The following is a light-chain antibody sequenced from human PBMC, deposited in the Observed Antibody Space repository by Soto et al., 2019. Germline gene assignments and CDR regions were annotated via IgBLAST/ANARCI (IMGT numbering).Light chain of an antibody. Sequence: EIVMTQSPATLSVSPGDSATLSCRASQSVSGNLAWYQQNPGQAPRLLMYGASIRAAGVPDRFSGSGSGTEFTLTISRLEPEDFTVYYCHHYETFGQGTKVDIK. V-gene: IGKV3D-15*01. CDR1: QSVSGN. J-gene: IGKJ1*01. CDR2: GAS. CDR3: HHYET.